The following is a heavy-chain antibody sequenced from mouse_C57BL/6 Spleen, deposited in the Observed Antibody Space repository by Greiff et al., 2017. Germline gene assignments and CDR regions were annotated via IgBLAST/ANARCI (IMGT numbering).Heavy chain of an antibody. D-gene: IGHD1-1*01. CDR2: IDPANGTT. J-gene: IGHJ2*01. Sequence: VQLKQSVAELVRPGASVKLSCTASGFNIKNTYMHWVKQRPEQGLAWIGRIDPANGTTKYAPKFQGKATLTADTSSNTAYLQLSSLTTADTAVYFCAFSCYGSSCGYFDFWGQETTLTVSS. V-gene: IGHV14-3*01. CDR3: AFSCYGSSCGYFDF. CDR1: GFNIKNTY.